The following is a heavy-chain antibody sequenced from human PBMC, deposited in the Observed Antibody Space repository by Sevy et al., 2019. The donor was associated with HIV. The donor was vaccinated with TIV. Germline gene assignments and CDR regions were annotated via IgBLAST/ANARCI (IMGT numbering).Heavy chain of an antibody. J-gene: IGHJ4*02. Sequence: GGSLRLSCAASGFTFSSYAMSWVRQAPGKGLEWVSAISGSGGSTYYAHSVKGRFTISRDNSKNTLYLQMNSLRAEDTAVYYCAKVTYYYDSSGYYKGIFDYWGQGTLVTVSS. V-gene: IGHV3-23*01. CDR1: GFTFSSYA. CDR3: AKVTYYYDSSGYYKGIFDY. D-gene: IGHD3-22*01. CDR2: ISGSGGST.